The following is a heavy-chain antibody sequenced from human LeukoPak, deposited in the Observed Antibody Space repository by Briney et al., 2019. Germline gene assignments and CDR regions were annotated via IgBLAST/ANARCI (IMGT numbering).Heavy chain of an antibody. CDR1: GYTCTNYD. CDR3: ARGDLREFDH. D-gene: IGHD4-17*01. CDR2: NSTYNGNT. Sequence: ASVKVSCKASGYTCTNYDIGWVRQGPGQGLEWMGCNSTYNGNTNYAQKFQSRVTMATDTSTSTAYMELRSLRSDDTAVYYCARGDLREFDHWGQGTLVTVSS. J-gene: IGHJ4*02. V-gene: IGHV1-18*01.